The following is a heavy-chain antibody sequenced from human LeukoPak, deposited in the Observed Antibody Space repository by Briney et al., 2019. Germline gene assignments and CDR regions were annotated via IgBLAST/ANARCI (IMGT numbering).Heavy chain of an antibody. CDR1: GFTFSSYR. Sequence: PGGSLRLSCAASGFTFSSYRMNWVRQAPGKGLEWVSSISSSSYIYYADSVKGRFTISRDNAKNSLYLQMNSLRAEDTAVYYCARAGIAVAGGNWFDPWGQGTLVTVSS. V-gene: IGHV3-21*01. CDR3: ARAGIAVAGGNWFDP. J-gene: IGHJ5*02. CDR2: ISSSSYI. D-gene: IGHD6-19*01.